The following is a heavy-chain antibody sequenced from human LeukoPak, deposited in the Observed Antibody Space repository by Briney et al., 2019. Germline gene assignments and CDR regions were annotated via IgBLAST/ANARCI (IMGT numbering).Heavy chain of an antibody. J-gene: IGHJ5*02. CDR2: ISSGGSTI. CDR3: ARDVWFDP. V-gene: IGHV3-11*04. Sequence: LSLTCAISGGSISSGDYYWTWIRQPPGKGLEWVSYISSGGSTIYYADSVRGRFTVSRDNAKNSLYLQMNSLRAEDTALYYCARDVWFDPWGQGTLVTVSS. CDR1: GGSISSGDYY.